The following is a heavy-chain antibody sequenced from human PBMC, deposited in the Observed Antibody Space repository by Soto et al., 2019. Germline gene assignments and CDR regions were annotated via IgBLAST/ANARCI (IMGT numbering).Heavy chain of an antibody. Sequence: ASVKVSCKASGYTFTSYGISWGRQPPGQGLEWMGWISAYNGNTNYAQKLQGRVTMTTDTSTSTAYMELRSLRSDDTAVYYCAKHSAYDMILGKNGGVLDYWGQGTLVTVSS. J-gene: IGHJ4*02. V-gene: IGHV1-18*01. D-gene: IGHD3-22*01. CDR2: ISAYNGNT. CDR1: GYTFTSYG. CDR3: AKHSAYDMILGKNGGVLDY.